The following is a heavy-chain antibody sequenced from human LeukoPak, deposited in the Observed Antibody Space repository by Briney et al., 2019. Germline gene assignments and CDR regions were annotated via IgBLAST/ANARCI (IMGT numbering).Heavy chain of an antibody. J-gene: IGHJ4*02. CDR3: ARDSSSRNLGYFDY. Sequence: SGGSLRLSCAASGFTFDDYGMSWVRQAPGKGLEWVSGINWNGGSTGYADSVKGRFTISRDNSKNTLYLQMNSLRAEDTAVYYCARDSSSRNLGYFDYWGQGTLVTVSS. CDR2: INWNGGST. V-gene: IGHV3-20*04. D-gene: IGHD6-13*01. CDR1: GFTFDDYG.